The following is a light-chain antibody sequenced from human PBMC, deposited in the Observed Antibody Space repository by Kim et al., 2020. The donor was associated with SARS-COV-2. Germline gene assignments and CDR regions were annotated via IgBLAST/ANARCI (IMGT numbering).Light chain of an antibody. CDR2: WAS. CDR3: QQYYSTSYS. J-gene: IGKJ2*03. Sequence: DIVMTQSPDSLAVSLGERATINCKSSQSVLYSSNNKNYLAWYQQKPGQPPKLLIYWASTRESGVPDRFSGSGSGTDFTLTISSLQAEDVAVYYCQQYYSTSYSFGQGTKLEL. V-gene: IGKV4-1*01. CDR1: QSVLYSSNNKNY.